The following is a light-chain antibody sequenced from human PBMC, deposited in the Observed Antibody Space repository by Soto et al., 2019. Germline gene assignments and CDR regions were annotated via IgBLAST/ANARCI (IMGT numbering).Light chain of an antibody. V-gene: IGKV3-15*01. J-gene: IGKJ2*01. Sequence: EIVMTQSPATLSVSPGERATLSCRASQSVSSNLAWYQQKPGQAPRLLIYCASTRATGIPARFSGSGSGTEFPLTISSLQSEDFAVYCCQQYNNWPPYTFGQGTKLEIK. CDR2: CAS. CDR1: QSVSSN. CDR3: QQYNNWPPYT.